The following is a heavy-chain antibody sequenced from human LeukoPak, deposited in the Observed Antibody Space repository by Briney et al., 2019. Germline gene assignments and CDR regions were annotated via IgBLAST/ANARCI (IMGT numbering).Heavy chain of an antibody. CDR2: IYYSGST. D-gene: IGHD6-19*01. Sequence: SETLSLTCTVSSGSISSSSYYWGWIRQPPGKGLEWIGSIYYSGSTYYNPSLKSRVTISVDTPKNQFSLKLSSVTAADTAVYYCARDQGRGSSGWYQEHDAFDIWGQGTMVTVSS. CDR3: ARDQGRGSSGWYQEHDAFDI. CDR1: SGSISSSSYY. V-gene: IGHV4-39*07. J-gene: IGHJ3*02.